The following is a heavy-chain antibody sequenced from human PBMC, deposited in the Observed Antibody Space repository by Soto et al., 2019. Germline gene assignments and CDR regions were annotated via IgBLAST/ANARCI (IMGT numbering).Heavy chain of an antibody. D-gene: IGHD2-2*02. J-gene: IGHJ3*02. V-gene: IGHV5-51*01. CDR2: IYPGDSDT. CDR1: GDSFTGYW. Sequence: PGESLKISCKGSGDSFTGYWIRWVRQMPGKGLEWMGIIYPGDSDTRYSPSFQGQVTISADKSISTAYLQWSSLKASDTAMYYWARHAPLGYCSSTSCYRAFDIWGQGTMVTVSS. CDR3: ARHAPLGYCSSTSCYRAFDI.